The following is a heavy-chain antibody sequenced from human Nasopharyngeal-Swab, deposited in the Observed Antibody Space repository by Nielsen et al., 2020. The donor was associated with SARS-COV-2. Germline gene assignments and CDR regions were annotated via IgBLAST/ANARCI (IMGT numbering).Heavy chain of an antibody. J-gene: IGHJ4*02. CDR3: ARGEVTTMGY. V-gene: IGHV3-23*01. CDR2: TSGSGGST. CDR1: GFTFSTYA. D-gene: IGHD4-17*01. Sequence: GESLKISCAASGFTFSTYAMSWVRQAPGKGLEWVSTTSGSGGSTHYVDSVKGRFTISRDNSKNTLYLQMNSLRAEDTAVYYCARGEVTTMGYWGQGTLVTVSS.